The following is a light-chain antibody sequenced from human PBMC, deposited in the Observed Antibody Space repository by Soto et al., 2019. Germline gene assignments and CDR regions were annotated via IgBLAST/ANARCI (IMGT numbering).Light chain of an antibody. CDR3: QQYGTSPYT. CDR2: GAS. CDR1: QSLGSSY. Sequence: EIVLTQSPGTLSLSPGERATLSCRASQSLGSSYLAWYQQKPGQAPSLLIYGASSRATDIPDRFSGSGSGTDFTLTISRLEPDDFAVYYCQQYGTSPYTFGQGTKLEIK. V-gene: IGKV3-20*01. J-gene: IGKJ2*01.